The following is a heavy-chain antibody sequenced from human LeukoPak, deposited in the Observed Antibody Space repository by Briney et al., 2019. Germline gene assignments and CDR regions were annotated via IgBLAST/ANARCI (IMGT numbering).Heavy chain of an antibody. Sequence: GGSLRLSCAASGFTFSSYAMNWVRQTPGKGLEWVSYIGGSSTGSLIYYVDSVKGRFTISRGNAKSSLYLQMNSLRDEDSAVYYCARDFGYSFDYWGQGTLVTVSS. CDR2: IGGSSTGSLI. CDR3: ARDFGYSFDY. J-gene: IGHJ4*02. D-gene: IGHD5-18*01. V-gene: IGHV3-48*02. CDR1: GFTFSSYA.